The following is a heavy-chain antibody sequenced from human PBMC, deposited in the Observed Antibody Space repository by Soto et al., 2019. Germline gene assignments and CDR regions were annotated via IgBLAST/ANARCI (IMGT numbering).Heavy chain of an antibody. J-gene: IGHJ4*02. D-gene: IGHD6-6*01. CDR1: GFTFSSYA. CDR2: ISGSGGST. Sequence: VGSLRLSCAASGFTFSSYAMSWVRQAPGKGLEWVSAISGSGGSTYYADSVKGRFTISRDNSKNTLYLQMNSLRAEDTAVYYCAKRSSSPSYYFDYWGQGTLVTVSS. V-gene: IGHV3-23*01. CDR3: AKRSSSPSYYFDY.